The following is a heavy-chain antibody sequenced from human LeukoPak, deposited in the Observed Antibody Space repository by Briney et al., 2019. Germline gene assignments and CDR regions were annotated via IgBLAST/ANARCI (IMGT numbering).Heavy chain of an antibody. CDR3: ARVEVGATTESFDP. Sequence: NSSETLSLTCTVSGGSISSYYWSWIRQPPGKGLEWIGYIYYSGSTNYNPSLKSRVTISVDTSKNQFSLKLSSVTAADTAVYYCARVEVGATTESFDPWGQGTLVTVSS. J-gene: IGHJ5*02. D-gene: IGHD1-26*01. V-gene: IGHV4-59*01. CDR1: GGSISSYY. CDR2: IYYSGST.